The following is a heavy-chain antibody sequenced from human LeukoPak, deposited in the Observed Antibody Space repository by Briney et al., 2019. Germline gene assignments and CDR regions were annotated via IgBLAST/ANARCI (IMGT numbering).Heavy chain of an antibody. CDR1: GCTLSSYP. V-gene: IGHV1-69*13. CDR3: ARTYSSSDEFDY. CDR2: IIPKFGAA. D-gene: IGHD6-13*01. Sequence: ASVKVSCKASGCTLSSYPISGVRQAPGQGLEWVGGIIPKFGAANYAQKFQGRVTITADESTSTAYMELSSLRAEDTAVYYCARTYSSSDEFDYWGQGTLVTVSS. J-gene: IGHJ4*02.